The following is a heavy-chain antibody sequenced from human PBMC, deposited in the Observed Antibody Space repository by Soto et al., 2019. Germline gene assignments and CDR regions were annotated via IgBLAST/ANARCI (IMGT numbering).Heavy chain of an antibody. Sequence: SETLSLTCSVSGASMTNYYGSWVRQSPGKGLEWIGYRFYTGRSNYNPSLKSRVAISIDTSKNQIYLNLRSVTAADTAVYYCVRSGHSFGGVVWGQGTLVTVSS. CDR2: RFYTGRS. D-gene: IGHD3-16*01. CDR1: GASMTNYY. CDR3: VRSGHSFGGVV. V-gene: IGHV4-59*13. J-gene: IGHJ4*02.